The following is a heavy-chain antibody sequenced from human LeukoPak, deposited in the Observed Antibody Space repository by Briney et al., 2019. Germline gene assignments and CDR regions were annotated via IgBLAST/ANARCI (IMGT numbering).Heavy chain of an antibody. V-gene: IGHV1-8*03. CDR3: ARVDYSNDFDI. CDR2: MNPNSGNT. D-gene: IGHD4-11*01. J-gene: IGHJ3*02. CDR1: GYTFTTYD. Sequence: ASVKVSCKASGYTFTTYDINWARQATGQGLEWLGWMNPNSGNTGCAQKFQGRVTITRNTSISTAYMELSSLRSEDTAVYYCARVDYSNDFDIWGQGTMVTVSS.